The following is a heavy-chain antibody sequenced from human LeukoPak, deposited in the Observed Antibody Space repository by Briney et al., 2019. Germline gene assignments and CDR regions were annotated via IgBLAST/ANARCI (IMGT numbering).Heavy chain of an antibody. Sequence: PSETLSLTCNVSGGSISNYYWSWIRQPAGKGLEWIGRIYSSGSTNYKSSLKSRVTMSIDTSKNQFSLKLTSVTAADTAVYYCARAFSSSWYENFQHWGQGPLVTVSS. CDR3: ARAFSSSWYENFQH. CDR1: GGSISNYY. CDR2: IYSSGST. J-gene: IGHJ1*01. V-gene: IGHV4-4*07. D-gene: IGHD6-13*01.